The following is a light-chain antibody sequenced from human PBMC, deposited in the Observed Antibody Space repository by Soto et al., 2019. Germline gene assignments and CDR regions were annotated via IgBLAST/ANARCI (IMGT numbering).Light chain of an antibody. CDR3: QQSYSTPRT. CDR2: AAS. CDR1: QSISSY. Sequence: TQMTQSRSPLYRSLGDRGTISFPATQSISSYLTWYQQKPGKAPKLLIYAASSWQSGVPSRFSGSGSGTDFTLTISSLQPEDFATYYCQQSYSTPRTFGQGTKVDIK. J-gene: IGKJ1*01. V-gene: IGKV1-39*01.